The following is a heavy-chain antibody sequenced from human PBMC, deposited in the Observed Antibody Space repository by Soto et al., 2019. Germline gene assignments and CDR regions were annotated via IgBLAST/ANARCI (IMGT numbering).Heavy chain of an antibody. CDR3: AKDGSHNFDY. J-gene: IGHJ4*02. CDR1: GFTFSHYA. V-gene: IGHV3-30*18. D-gene: IGHD1-26*01. CDR2: MSYDGSNE. Sequence: QVQLVESGGGVVQPGRSLRLSCAASGFTFSHYAMHWVRQAPGKGLEWVALMSYDGSNEYYADSVKGRFTISRDNSKTTLYLQMNSLRAEDTAVYYCAKDGSHNFDYWGQGTLVTVSS.